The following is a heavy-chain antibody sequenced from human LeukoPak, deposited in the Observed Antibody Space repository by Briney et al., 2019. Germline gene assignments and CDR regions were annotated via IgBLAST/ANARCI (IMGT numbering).Heavy chain of an antibody. CDR2: IIPIFGTA. J-gene: IGHJ5*02. Sequence: SVKVSCKASGGTFSSYAISWVRQAPGQGLEWMGGIIPIFGTANYAQKFQGRVTITADESTSTAYMELSSLRSEDTAVYYCARVSVIEYCSSTSCHIERGWFDPWGQGTLVTVFS. V-gene: IGHV1-69*01. CDR1: GGTFSSYA. CDR3: ARVSVIEYCSSTSCHIERGWFDP. D-gene: IGHD2-2*02.